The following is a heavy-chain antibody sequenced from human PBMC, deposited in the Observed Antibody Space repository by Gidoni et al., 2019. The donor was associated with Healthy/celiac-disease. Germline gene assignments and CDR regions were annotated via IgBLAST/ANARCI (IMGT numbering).Heavy chain of an antibody. CDR2: IYYSGCT. CDR1: GGSISSSSYS. Sequence: QLQLQESGPGLVKPSETLSLPCTVSGGSISSSSYSWGWIRQPPGKGLEWIGSIYYSGCTYYHPSLKRRVTISVDTSKYQFSLKLSSVTAADTAVYYCARDRLRRELSLMASRAFDIWGQGTMVTVSS. CDR3: ARDRLRRELSLMASRAFDI. V-gene: IGHV4-39*07. J-gene: IGHJ3*02. D-gene: IGHD3-16*02.